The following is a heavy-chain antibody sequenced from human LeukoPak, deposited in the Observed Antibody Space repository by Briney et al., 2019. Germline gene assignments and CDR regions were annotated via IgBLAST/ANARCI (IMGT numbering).Heavy chain of an antibody. V-gene: IGHV4-59*01. CDR2: IYYSGST. J-gene: IGHJ4*02. D-gene: IGHD5-18*01. CDR3: ARADGYSYGRFDY. CDR1: GGSISGYY. Sequence: SETLSLTCTVSGGSISGYYWSWIRQPPGKGLEWIGYIYYSGSTNYSPSLKSRVTISVDTSENQFSLKLSSVTAADTAVYYCARADGYSYGRFDYWGPGTLVTVSS.